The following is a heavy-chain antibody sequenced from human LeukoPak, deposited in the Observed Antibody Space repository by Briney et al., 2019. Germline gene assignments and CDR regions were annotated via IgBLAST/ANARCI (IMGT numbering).Heavy chain of an antibody. V-gene: IGHV3-48*04. Sequence: PGGSLRLSCAASGFTFSSYSMNWVRQAPGKGLEWVSYISSSSSTIYYADSVKGRFTISRDNAKNSLYLQMNSLRAEDTAVYYCARDLRFGETDYWGQGTLVTVSS. J-gene: IGHJ4*02. CDR1: GFTFSSYS. D-gene: IGHD3-10*01. CDR2: ISSSSSTI. CDR3: ARDLRFGETDY.